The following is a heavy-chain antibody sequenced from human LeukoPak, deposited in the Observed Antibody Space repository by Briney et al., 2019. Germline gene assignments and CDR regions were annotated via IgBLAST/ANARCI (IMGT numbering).Heavy chain of an antibody. V-gene: IGHV3-30*18. CDR3: AKDRGSGYLDY. CDR1: GFTFSSYG. CDR2: ISNDGSNK. D-gene: IGHD6-19*01. J-gene: IGHJ4*02. Sequence: GGSLRLSCTASGFTFSSYGMHWVRQAPGKGLEWVAVISNDGSNKFYADSVKGRFTISRDNSKNTLYLQMNGLRAEDTAVCYCAKDRGSGYLDYWGQGTLVTVSS.